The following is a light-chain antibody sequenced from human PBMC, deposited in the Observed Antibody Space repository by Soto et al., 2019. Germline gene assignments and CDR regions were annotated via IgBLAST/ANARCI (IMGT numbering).Light chain of an antibody. CDR1: QTSGSTF. Sequence: EIVLTQSPGTLLLSPGERATLSGKTSQTSGSTFLAWYQHKPGKAPRLLIYASSNRATGIPDRFSGSASGPDFTLTIKRLEPEDFAFYYCQLYGISPQFGQGTRLEIK. CDR2: ASS. J-gene: IGKJ5*01. V-gene: IGKV3-20*01. CDR3: QLYGISPQ.